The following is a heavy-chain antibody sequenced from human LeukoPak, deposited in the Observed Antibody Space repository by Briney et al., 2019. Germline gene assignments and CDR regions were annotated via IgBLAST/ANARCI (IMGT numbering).Heavy chain of an antibody. CDR3: AKESQSSGWSPSDY. D-gene: IGHD6-19*01. J-gene: IGHJ4*02. CDR2: LSGSGTNT. V-gene: IGHV3-23*01. CDR1: GFTFSSYA. Sequence: GGSLRLSCAASGFTFSSYAMSWVRQAPGKGLEWVSGLSGSGTNTYYADSVKGRFTIPRDNPKNTLFLQMTSLRAEDTAVYYCAKESQSSGWSPSDYWGQGTQVTVSS.